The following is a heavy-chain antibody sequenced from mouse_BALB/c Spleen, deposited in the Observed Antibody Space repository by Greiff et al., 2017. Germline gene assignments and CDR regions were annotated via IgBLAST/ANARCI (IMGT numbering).Heavy chain of an antibody. J-gene: IGHJ2*01. CDR3: ARRVGNLYFDY. CDR2: ISNGGGST. V-gene: IGHV5-12-2*01. D-gene: IGHD2-1*01. CDR1: GFTFSSYT. Sequence: DVMLVESGGGLVQPGGSLKLSCAASGFTFSSYTMSWVRQTPEKRLEWVAYISNGGGSTYYPDTVKGRFTISRDNAKNTLYLQMSSLKSEDTAMYYCARRVGNLYFDYWGQGTTLTVSS.